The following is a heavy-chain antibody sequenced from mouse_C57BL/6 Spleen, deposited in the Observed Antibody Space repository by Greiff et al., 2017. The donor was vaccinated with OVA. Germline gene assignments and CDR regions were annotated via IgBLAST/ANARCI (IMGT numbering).Heavy chain of an antibody. V-gene: IGHV1-55*01. CDR1: GYTFTSYW. CDR3: AREGFYYDYDDWYFDV. CDR2: IYPGSGST. Sequence: VQLQQPGAELVKPGASVKMSCKASGYTFTSYWITWVKQRPGQGLEWIGDIYPGSGSTNYNEKFKSKATLTVDTSSSTAYMQLSSLTSEDSAVYYCAREGFYYDYDDWYFDVWGTGTTVTVSS. J-gene: IGHJ1*03. D-gene: IGHD2-4*01.